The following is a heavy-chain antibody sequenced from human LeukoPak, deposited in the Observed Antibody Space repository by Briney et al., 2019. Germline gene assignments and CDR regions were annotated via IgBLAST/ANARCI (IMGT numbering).Heavy chain of an antibody. Sequence: TGGSLRLSCAAPGFSFSDYYMSWIRQAPGKGLEWVSYISSTGTTVYYADSVKGRFTISRDNAKNLLYLQMNSLRAEDTAVYYCASTAVVATDHWGQGTLVTVSS. CDR2: ISSTGTTV. D-gene: IGHD4-23*01. CDR1: GFSFSDYY. V-gene: IGHV3-11*01. J-gene: IGHJ4*02. CDR3: ASTAVVATDH.